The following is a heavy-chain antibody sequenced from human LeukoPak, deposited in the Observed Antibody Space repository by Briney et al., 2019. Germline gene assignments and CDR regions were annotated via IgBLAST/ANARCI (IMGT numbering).Heavy chain of an antibody. CDR3: ARKDHYCGSGSYYLSFDY. D-gene: IGHD3-10*01. V-gene: IGHV3-7*01. CDR2: IKQDGSEK. J-gene: IGHJ4*02. Sequence: PGGSLRLSCAASGFTFSSYWMSWVRQAPGKGLEWVANIKQDGSEKYYVDSVKGRFTISRDNAKNSLYLQMNSLRAEDTAVYYCARKDHYCGSGSYYLSFDYWGQGTLVTVSS. CDR1: GFTFSSYW.